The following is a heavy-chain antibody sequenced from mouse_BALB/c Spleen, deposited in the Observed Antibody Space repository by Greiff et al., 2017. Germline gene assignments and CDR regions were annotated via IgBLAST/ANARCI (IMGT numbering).Heavy chain of an antibody. CDR1: GYAFTSYN. CDR2: IDPYNGGT. Sequence: EVKLMESGPELVKPGASVKVSCKASGYAFTSYNMYWVKQSHGKSLEWIGYIDPYNGGTSYNQKFKGKATLTVDKSSSTAYMHLNSLTSEDSAVYYCARKEYGNYVYYAMDYWGQGTSVTVSS. V-gene: IGHV1S135*01. CDR3: ARKEYGNYVYYAMDY. D-gene: IGHD2-10*02. J-gene: IGHJ4*01.